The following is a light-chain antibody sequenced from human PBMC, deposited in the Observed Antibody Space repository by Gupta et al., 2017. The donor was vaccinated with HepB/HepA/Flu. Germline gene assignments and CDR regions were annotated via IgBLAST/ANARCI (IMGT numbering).Light chain of an antibody. CDR3: QSYDSINWV. Sequence: NFMLTQPHSVSESPWETVTISCTGTSGDIASNYVQWYQQRPGRAPTTVSYENNQRPSGVPDRFSGSIDSSSNSAFLTISGVQTEAEAYYYCQSYDSINWVFGGGTKLTVL. CDR2: ENN. V-gene: IGLV6-57*02. J-gene: IGLJ2*01. CDR1: SGDIASNY.